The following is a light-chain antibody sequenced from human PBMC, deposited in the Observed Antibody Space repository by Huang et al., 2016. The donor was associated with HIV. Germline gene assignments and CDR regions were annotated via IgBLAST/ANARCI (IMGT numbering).Light chain of an antibody. CDR2: GAS. J-gene: IGKJ3*01. V-gene: IGKV3-20*01. CDR3: QQYGSSPLFT. Sequence: EIVLTQSPGTLSLSPGESATLSCRASQTSSSTYLAWDQQKPGQSPRLLVYGASSRAAGIPDRFSGSGSVTDFTLTISRLEPEDFAVYYCQQYGSSPLFTFGPVTKVDIK. CDR1: QTSSSTY.